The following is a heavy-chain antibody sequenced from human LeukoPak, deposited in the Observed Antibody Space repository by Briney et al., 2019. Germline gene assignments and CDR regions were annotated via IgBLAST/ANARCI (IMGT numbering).Heavy chain of an antibody. J-gene: IGHJ1*01. Sequence: ASVKVSCKASGGTFSSYAISWVRQAPGQGLEWMGWISAYNGNTNYAQKLQGRVTMTTDTSTSTAYMELRSLRSDDTAVYYCARASTAFWYYYDSSGLMAEYFQHWGQGTLVTVSS. CDR2: ISAYNGNT. CDR3: ARASTAFWYYYDSSGLMAEYFQH. CDR1: GGTFSSYA. D-gene: IGHD3-22*01. V-gene: IGHV1-18*01.